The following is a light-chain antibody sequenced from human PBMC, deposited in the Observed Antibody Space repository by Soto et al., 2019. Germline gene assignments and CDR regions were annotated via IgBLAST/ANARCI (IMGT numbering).Light chain of an antibody. V-gene: IGKV3-20*01. CDR3: QQYGSSPIT. J-gene: IGKJ5*01. CDR1: QSVSSTF. CDR2: GAS. Sequence: EIVLTQSPGTLSLSPGERAALPWRASQSVSSTFVAWYQEKPGQAPRPLIYGASSRATGIPDRVRGSGSGTAFTLTIGRLRPEDFAVYYCQQYGSSPITFGQGTRWRL.